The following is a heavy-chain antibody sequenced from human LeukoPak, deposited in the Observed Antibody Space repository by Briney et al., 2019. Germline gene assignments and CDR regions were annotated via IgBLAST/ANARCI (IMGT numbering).Heavy chain of an antibody. J-gene: IGHJ4*02. Sequence: ASVKVSCKASGYTFTSYGISWVRQATGQGLECMGWISAYNGNTNYAQKLQGRVTMTTDTSTSTAYMELRSLRSDDTAVYYCARDVVGSSNFDYWGQGTLVTVSS. CDR2: ISAYNGNT. V-gene: IGHV1-18*01. CDR1: GYTFTSYG. D-gene: IGHD6-6*01. CDR3: ARDVVGSSNFDY.